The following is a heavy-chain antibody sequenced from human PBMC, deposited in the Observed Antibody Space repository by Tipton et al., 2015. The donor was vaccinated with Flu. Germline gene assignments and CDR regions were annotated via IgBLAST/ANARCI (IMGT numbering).Heavy chain of an antibody. CDR3: ARGDGSCDEGDCHYYGMDV. D-gene: IGHD2-15*01. CDR2: IHRSGNT. V-gene: IGHV4-38-2*02. J-gene: IGHJ6*01. Sequence: TLSLTCSASGESMGINYYWGWIRQPPGEGLEWIGNIHRSGNTYHNPSLRSRVTMSVDSSRNQFSLRLTSVTAADTAVYYCARGDGSCDEGDCHYYGMDVWGQGTTVTVSS. CDR1: GESMGINYY.